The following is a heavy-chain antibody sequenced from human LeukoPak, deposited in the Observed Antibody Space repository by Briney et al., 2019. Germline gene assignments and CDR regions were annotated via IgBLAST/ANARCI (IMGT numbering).Heavy chain of an antibody. Sequence: GGSLRLSCAASGFTFSSYGMHWVRQAPGKGLEWMAVIWYDGSNKYYADSVKGRFTISRDNSKNTLYLQMNSLRAEDTAVYYCARELDYYYGMDVWGQGTTVTVSS. CDR2: IWYDGSNK. V-gene: IGHV3-33*01. CDR3: ARELDYYYGMDV. CDR1: GFTFSSYG. D-gene: IGHD1-1*01. J-gene: IGHJ6*02.